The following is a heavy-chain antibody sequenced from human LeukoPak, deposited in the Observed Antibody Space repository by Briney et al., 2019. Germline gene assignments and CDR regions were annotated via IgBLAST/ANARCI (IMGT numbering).Heavy chain of an antibody. CDR3: RHDSYIPF. V-gene: IGHV3-23*01. Sequence: GGSLRLSCAASGFTFNNYAMSWVRQPPGKGLEWVSGISDSARSTYYADSVKGRFTISRDNSKDTVYLQMNSLRAADTAFFCVRHDSYIPFWGQGSLVTVSS. J-gene: IGHJ1*01. D-gene: IGHD5-18*01. CDR2: ISDSARST. CDR1: GFTFNNYA.